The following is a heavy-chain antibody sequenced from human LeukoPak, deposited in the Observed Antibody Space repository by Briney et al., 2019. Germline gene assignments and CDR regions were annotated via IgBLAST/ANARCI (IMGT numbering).Heavy chain of an antibody. D-gene: IGHD6-19*01. Sequence: GGSLRLSCAASGFTFSSYGMHWVRQAPSKGLEWVAFIRYDGSNKYYADSVKGRFTISRDNSKNTLYLQMNSLRAEDTAVYYCAKDLRDSSGWTFDYWGQGTLVTVSS. V-gene: IGHV3-30*02. J-gene: IGHJ4*02. CDR3: AKDLRDSSGWTFDY. CDR2: IRYDGSNK. CDR1: GFTFSSYG.